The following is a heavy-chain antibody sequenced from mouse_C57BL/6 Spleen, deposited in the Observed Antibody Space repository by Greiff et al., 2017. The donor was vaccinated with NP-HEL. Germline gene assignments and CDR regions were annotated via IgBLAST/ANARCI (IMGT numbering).Heavy chain of an antibody. CDR1: GYTFTSYW. V-gene: IGHV1-55*01. J-gene: IGHJ3*01. CDR2: IYPGSGST. D-gene: IGHD2-12*01. CDR3: AVTTGPGWFAY. Sequence: QVQLQPGAELVKPGASVKMSCKASGYTFTSYWITWVKQRPGQGLEWIGDIYPGSGSTNYNEKFKSKATLTVDTSSSTAYMQLSSLTSEDSAVYYCAVTTGPGWFAYWGQGTLVTVSA.